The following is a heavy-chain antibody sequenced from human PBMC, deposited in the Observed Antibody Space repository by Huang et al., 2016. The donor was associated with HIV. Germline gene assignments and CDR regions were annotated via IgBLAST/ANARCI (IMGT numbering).Heavy chain of an antibody. Sequence: HVHLVQSGAEVKKPGSSVKVSCKASGGTFSTDAITWVRQDPGQGIVRMGGIIPVFGTANDAQKVQDRVTFTADEFSTTAYMELSDLKYEDTAIYFCARARRHSGNSGLIDLWGQGTLVTVSS. CDR1: GGTFSTDA. CDR2: IIPVFGTA. D-gene: IGHD2-21*02. CDR3: ARARRHSGNSGLIDL. V-gene: IGHV1-69*13. J-gene: IGHJ1*01.